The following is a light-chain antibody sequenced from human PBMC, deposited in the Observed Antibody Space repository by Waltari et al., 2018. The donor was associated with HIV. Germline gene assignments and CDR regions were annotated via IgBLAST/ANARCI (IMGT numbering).Light chain of an antibody. CDR3: ATRDDSLNAWV. Sequence: QSVLNQSPSASGTPGQRVIISCSGSSSNIGSNTVTWYQQFPGTAPKLLIYSYGQRPSGVPERFSGSKSATSASLAISGLRSEDEADYYCATRDDSLNAWVFGGGTKLTVL. V-gene: IGLV1-44*01. CDR1: SSNIGSNT. J-gene: IGLJ3*02. CDR2: SYG.